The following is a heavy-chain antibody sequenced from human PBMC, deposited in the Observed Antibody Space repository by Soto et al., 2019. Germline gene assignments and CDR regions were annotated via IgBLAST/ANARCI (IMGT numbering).Heavy chain of an antibody. D-gene: IGHD1-20*01. CDR1: GYSFTTYA. V-gene: IGHV1-3*01. Sequence: ASVKVSCKASGYSFTTYAMHWVRQAPGQRPEWMGWMNAGNGNTKYSQKFQGRVTITRDTSASTAYMELSSLRSEDTAVYYCARGITLPTPLDYWGQGTLVTVSS. J-gene: IGHJ4*02. CDR2: MNAGNGNT. CDR3: ARGITLPTPLDY.